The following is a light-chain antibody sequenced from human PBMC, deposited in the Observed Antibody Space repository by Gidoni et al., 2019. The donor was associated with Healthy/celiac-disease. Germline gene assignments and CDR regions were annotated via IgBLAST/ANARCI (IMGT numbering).Light chain of an antibody. CDR2: DAS. V-gene: IGKV1-5*01. J-gene: IGKJ2*01. Sequence: DIQMTQSPSTLSASVGDRVTITCRASQSISSWLAWYQQKPGKAPNLLIDDASSLESGVPSRFSGSGSGTEFTLTISSLQPDDFATYYCQQYNSYWYTFGQXTKLEIK. CDR3: QQYNSYWYT. CDR1: QSISSW.